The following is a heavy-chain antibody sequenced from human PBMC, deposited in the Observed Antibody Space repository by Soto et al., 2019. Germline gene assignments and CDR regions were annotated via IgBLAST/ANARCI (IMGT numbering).Heavy chain of an antibody. D-gene: IGHD2-2*01. Sequence: QVQLVQSGDEVKKPGSSVKVSCKASGGTFSNYAISWVRQAPGQGLEWMGGIIPMFGSANYAQKFQGRVTITADESTSTAYMELSSLRSEDTAVYYCARGGDIVLVPTDISWFDPWGQGTLVTVSS. CDR1: GGTFSNYA. V-gene: IGHV1-69*12. CDR2: IIPMFGSA. J-gene: IGHJ5*02. CDR3: ARGGDIVLVPTDISWFDP.